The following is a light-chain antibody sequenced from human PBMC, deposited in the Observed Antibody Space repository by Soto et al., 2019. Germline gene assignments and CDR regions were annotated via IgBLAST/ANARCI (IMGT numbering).Light chain of an antibody. V-gene: IGLV1-44*01. CDR2: NNN. J-gene: IGLJ2*01. CDR1: SSNIGSNI. CDR3: AAWDDSLNEVV. Sequence: QSVLTQTPSVSGTPGQRVTISCSGSSSNIGSNIVNWYQQLPGTAPKLLIYNNNQRPSGVPARFSDSKSGTSASLAISGLQSEEEADYFCAAWDDSLNEVVFGGGTKLTVL.